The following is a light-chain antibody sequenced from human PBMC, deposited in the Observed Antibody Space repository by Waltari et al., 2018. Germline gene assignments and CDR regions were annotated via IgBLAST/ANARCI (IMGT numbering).Light chain of an antibody. CDR3: QQYDISPLT. J-gene: IGKJ4*01. CDR1: QTVRTTY. V-gene: IGKV3-20*01. Sequence: EIVLTQSPGTLSLSPGERATLSCRASQTVRTTYLAWYQQKPGRAPTLLIYDTSSRATGIPDRFSGSGSGTDFSLTINSLEPEDFAVYYCQQYDISPLTFGGGTKVETK. CDR2: DTS.